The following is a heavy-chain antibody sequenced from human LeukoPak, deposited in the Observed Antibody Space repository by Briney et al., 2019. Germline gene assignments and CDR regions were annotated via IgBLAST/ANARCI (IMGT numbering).Heavy chain of an antibody. CDR2: IYSSGST. J-gene: IGHJ3*02. CDR3: ARDRDSSSWFDAFDI. CDR1: GASISRYY. D-gene: IGHD6-13*01. V-gene: IGHV4-4*07. Sequence: SETLSLTCTVSGASISRYYWSWIRQPAGKGLEWIGRIYSSGSTNYNPSLKSRVSMSVDTSKNQFSLKLRSVTAADTAVYYCARDRDSSSWFDAFDIWGQGTMVTVSS.